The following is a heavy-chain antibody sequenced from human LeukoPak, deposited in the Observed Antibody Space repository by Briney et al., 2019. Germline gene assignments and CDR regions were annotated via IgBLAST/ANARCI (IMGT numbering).Heavy chain of an antibody. CDR2: MNPNSGNT. CDR1: GYTFTSYD. Sequence: ASVKVSCKASGYTFTSYDINWVRQATGQGLEWMGWMNPNSGNTGYAQKFQGRVTITRNTSISTAYMELSSLRSEDTAVYYCARGRFSYGGNYGEFDIWGQGTMVTVSS. CDR3: ARGRFSYGGNYGEFDI. V-gene: IGHV1-8*03. J-gene: IGHJ3*02. D-gene: IGHD4-23*01.